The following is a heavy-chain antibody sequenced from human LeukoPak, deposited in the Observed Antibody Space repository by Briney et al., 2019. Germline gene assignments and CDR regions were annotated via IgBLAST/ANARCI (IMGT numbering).Heavy chain of an antibody. V-gene: IGHV4-34*01. J-gene: IGHJ4*02. Sequence: SETLSLTCAVYGGSFSGYYWSWIRQPPGKGLEGIGEINHSGSTNYNPSLKSRVTISVDTSKNQFSLKLSSVTAADTAVYYCARGRPGYDFWSGYSDLDYWGQGTLVTVSS. CDR2: INHSGST. CDR1: GGSFSGYY. CDR3: ARGRPGYDFWSGYSDLDY. D-gene: IGHD3-3*01.